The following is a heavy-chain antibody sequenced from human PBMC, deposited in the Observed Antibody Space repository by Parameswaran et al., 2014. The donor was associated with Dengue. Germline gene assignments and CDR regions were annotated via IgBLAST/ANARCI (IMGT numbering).Heavy chain of an antibody. CDR2: IYYSGST. Sequence: ASETLSLTCTVSGGSISSGGYYWSWIRQHPGKGLEWIGYIYYSGSTYYNPSLKSRVTISVDTSKNQFSLKLSSVTAADTAVYYCARVVTMIVVVDYWGQGTLVTVSS. J-gene: IGHJ4*02. CDR3: ARVVTMIVVVDY. CDR1: GGSISSGGYY. D-gene: IGHD3-22*01. V-gene: IGHV4-31*03.